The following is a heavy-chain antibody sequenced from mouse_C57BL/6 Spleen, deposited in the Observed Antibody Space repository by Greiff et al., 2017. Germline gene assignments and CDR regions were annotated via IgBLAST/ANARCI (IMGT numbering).Heavy chain of an antibody. J-gene: IGHJ3*01. CDR1: GFNIKDYY. CDR3: TPHYYGSSFPWFAY. Sequence: EVQLQQSGAELVRPGASVKLSCTASGFNIKDYYMHWVKQRPEQGLEWIGRIDPEDGDTEYAPKFQGKATMTADTSSNTAYLQLSSLTSEDTAVYYCTPHYYGSSFPWFAYWGQGTLVTVSA. D-gene: IGHD1-1*01. V-gene: IGHV14-1*01. CDR2: IDPEDGDT.